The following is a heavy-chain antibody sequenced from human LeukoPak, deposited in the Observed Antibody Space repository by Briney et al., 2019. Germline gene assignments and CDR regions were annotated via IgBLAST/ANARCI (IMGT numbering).Heavy chain of an antibody. Sequence: GSVNVSCKASVAGDTFTNHDISWVRQAPGQGLEWMGWMNHNRGNTGNAQKFQGRATMTRNTPISTAYMELSSLRSEDPAVYYCARGRGIAARRGFDYWGQGTLVTVSS. V-gene: IGHV1-8*02. J-gene: IGHJ4*02. D-gene: IGHD6-6*01. CDR2: MNHNRGNT. CDR3: ARGRGIAARRGFDY. CDR1: VAGDTFTNHD.